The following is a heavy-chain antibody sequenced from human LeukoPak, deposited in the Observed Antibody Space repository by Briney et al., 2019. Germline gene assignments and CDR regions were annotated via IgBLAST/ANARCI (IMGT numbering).Heavy chain of an antibody. CDR2: TYYRSKWYN. CDR1: GDSVSSNSAA. V-gene: IGHV6-1*01. D-gene: IGHD5-12*01. Sequence: SQTLSLTCAISGDSVSSNSAAWNWIRQSPSRGLEWLGRTYYRSKWYNEYAISVKGRITINPDTSKNLFSLQLNFVTPEDTAVYYCARGYNDYTPSFDYWGQGILVTVSS. J-gene: IGHJ4*02. CDR3: ARGYNDYTPSFDY.